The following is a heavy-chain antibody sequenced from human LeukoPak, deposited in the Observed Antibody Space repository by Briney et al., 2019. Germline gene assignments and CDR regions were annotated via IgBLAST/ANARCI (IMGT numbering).Heavy chain of an antibody. CDR3: ARGGTELVIPTS. V-gene: IGHV3-7*01. CDR2: IKQDGSEK. J-gene: IGHJ5*02. Sequence: GGSLRFSCAASGFTFSSYWMSWVRQAPGKGLEWVANIKQDGSEKYYLDSVKGRFTISRDNAKNLLYLQMNSLRTEDTALYYCARGGTELVIPTSWGQGTLVTVSS. CDR1: GFTFSSYW. D-gene: IGHD3-9*01.